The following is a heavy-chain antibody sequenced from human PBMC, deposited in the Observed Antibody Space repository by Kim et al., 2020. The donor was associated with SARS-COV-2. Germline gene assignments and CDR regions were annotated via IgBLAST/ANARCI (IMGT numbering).Heavy chain of an antibody. D-gene: IGHD6-13*01. J-gene: IGHJ4*02. V-gene: IGHV1-24*01. CDR1: GYTLTELS. CDR3: AARFELAAAGAYYFDY. Sequence: ASVKVSCKVSGYTLTELSMHWVRQAPGKGLEWMGGFDPEDGETIYAQKFQGRVTMTEDTSTDTAYMELSSLRSEDTAVYYCAARFELAAAGAYYFDYWGQGTLVTVSS. CDR2: FDPEDGET.